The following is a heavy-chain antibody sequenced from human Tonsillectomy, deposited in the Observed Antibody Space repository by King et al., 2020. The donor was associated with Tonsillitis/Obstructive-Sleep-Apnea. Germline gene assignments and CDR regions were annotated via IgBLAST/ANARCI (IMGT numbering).Heavy chain of an antibody. Sequence: VQLVESGGGVVQPGTSLRLSCSASGFTFSSYAMHWVRQAPGKGLEWVAVMSYDGSSEYYADSVKGRFTISRDNSKNSLYLQMNSLRAEDTAVYYCARAPTYCSSTTCYSYYYFYMAVWGKGTTVTVSS. CDR1: GFTFSSYA. V-gene: IGHV3-30*04. J-gene: IGHJ6*03. CDR3: ARAPTYCSSTTCYSYYYFYMAV. CDR2: MSYDGSSE. D-gene: IGHD2-2*02.